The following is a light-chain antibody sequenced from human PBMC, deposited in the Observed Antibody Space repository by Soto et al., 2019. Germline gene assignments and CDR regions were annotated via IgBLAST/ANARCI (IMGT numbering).Light chain of an antibody. CDR2: DAS. J-gene: IGKJ1*01. V-gene: IGKV1-9*01. CDR3: QHYNSYSEA. CDR1: QGISSY. Sequence: MQCAPAPSSLAASVGDRVTITCRASQGISSYLGWYQQKPGKAPKLLVYDASTLKSGVPSRFSGSGSGTEFTLTISSLQPDDFATYYCQHYNSYSEAFGQGTKVDIK.